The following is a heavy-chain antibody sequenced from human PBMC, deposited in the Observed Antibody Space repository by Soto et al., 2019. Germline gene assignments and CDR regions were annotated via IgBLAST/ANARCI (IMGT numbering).Heavy chain of an antibody. CDR2: IYYSGST. CDR3: ARGSPYYSGSYYKNFYYYGMDV. J-gene: IGHJ6*02. D-gene: IGHD3-10*01. CDR1: GGSISSYY. Sequence: SETLSLTCTVSGGSISSYYWSWIRQPPGKGLEWIGYIYYSGSTNYNPSLKSRVTISVDTSKNQFSLKLSSVTAADTAVYYCARGSPYYSGSYYKNFYYYGMDVWGQGTTVTVSS. V-gene: IGHV4-59*01.